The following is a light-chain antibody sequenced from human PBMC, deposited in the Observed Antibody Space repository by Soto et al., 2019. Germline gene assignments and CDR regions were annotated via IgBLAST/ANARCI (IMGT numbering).Light chain of an antibody. CDR2: AAS. CDR3: KQNYSTPMYT. V-gene: IGKV1-39*01. Sequence: IQMTLSPSSLTASLGARVTITCRASQSLSSCLNWYQQKPGKAPQVLIYAASSLERGVPTRFIGSRSGTAFTITISSLQPEDFATYYCKQNYSTPMYTFGQGTKLEIK. J-gene: IGKJ2*01. CDR1: QSLSSC.